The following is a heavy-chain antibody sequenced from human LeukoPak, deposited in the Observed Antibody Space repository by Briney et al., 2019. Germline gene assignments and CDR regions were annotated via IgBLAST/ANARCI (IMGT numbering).Heavy chain of an antibody. J-gene: IGHJ4*02. V-gene: IGHV3-33*06. CDR1: GFTFSTFG. CDR2: IWYDGSKK. CDR3: AKCSTGYYHDY. Sequence: GGSLRLSCAASGFTFSTFGMHWVRQAPGKGPEWVAVIWYDGSKKYYIDFAEGRFTISRDNSRNTLYLQMNSLRAEDTAVYYCAKCSTGYYHDYWGQGTLVTVSS. D-gene: IGHD3-9*01.